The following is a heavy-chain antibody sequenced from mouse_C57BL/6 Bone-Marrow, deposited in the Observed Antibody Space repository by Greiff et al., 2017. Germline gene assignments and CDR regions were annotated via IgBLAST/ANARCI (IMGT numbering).Heavy chain of an antibody. V-gene: IGHV1-15*01. D-gene: IGHD1-1*01. J-gene: IGHJ3*01. CDR1: GYTFTDYE. Sequence: QVQLQQSGAELVRPGASVTLSCKASGYTFTDYEMHWVKQTPVHGLEWIGAIDPETGGTAYNQEFKGKAILTADKSSSPAYMELRSLTSEDSAVYYCTRGDYYGSSPAWFAYWGQGTLVTVSA. CDR3: TRGDYYGSSPAWFAY. CDR2: IDPETGGT.